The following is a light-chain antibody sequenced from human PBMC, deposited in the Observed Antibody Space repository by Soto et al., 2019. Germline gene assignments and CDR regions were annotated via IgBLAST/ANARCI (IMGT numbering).Light chain of an antibody. V-gene: IGLV1-44*01. CDR3: AAYTGNWNGPV. Sequence: QSVLTQPPSASGTPGQRVTISCSGSRSNIESNTVNWYQQLPGTAPKLLIYRSDQRPSGIPERFSGSKSGTSASLTISGLRPEDEARYYCAAYTGNWNGPVFGGGTKLTVL. CDR1: RSNIESNT. J-gene: IGLJ2*01. CDR2: RSD.